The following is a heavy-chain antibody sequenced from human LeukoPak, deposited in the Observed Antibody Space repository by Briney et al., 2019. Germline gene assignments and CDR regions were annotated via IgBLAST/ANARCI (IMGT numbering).Heavy chain of an antibody. V-gene: IGHV4-34*01. D-gene: IGHD3-3*01. CDR1: GGSFSGYY. CDR2: INHSGST. J-gene: IGHJ5*02. Sequence: SETLSLTCAVYGGSFSGYYWSWIRQPPGKGLEWIGEINHSGSTNYNPSLKSRVTISVDTSKNQFSLKLSSVTAADTAVYYCARDRGYDFWSGYPKRGNWFDPWGQGTLVTVSS. CDR3: ARDRGYDFWSGYPKRGNWFDP.